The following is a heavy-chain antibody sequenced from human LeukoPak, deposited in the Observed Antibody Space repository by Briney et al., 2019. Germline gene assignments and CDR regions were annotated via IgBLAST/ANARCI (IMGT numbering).Heavy chain of an antibody. J-gene: IGHJ5*02. CDR2: IIPIFGTA. D-gene: IGHD6-19*01. CDR3: ARANSQQWDWFDP. Sequence: SVKVSCKASGGTFSIYAISWVRQAPGQGLEWMGGIIPIFGTANYAQKFQGRVTITADESTSTAYMELSSLRSDDTAVYYCARANSQQWDWFDPWGQGILVTVSS. CDR1: GGTFSIYA. V-gene: IGHV1-69*13.